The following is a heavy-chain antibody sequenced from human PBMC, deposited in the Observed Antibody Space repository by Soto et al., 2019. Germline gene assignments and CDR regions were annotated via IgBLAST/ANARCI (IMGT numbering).Heavy chain of an antibody. D-gene: IGHD1-26*01. V-gene: IGHV3-72*01. CDR2: TRNKANSYTT. Sequence: EVQLVESGGGLVQPGGSLRLSCAASGFTFSDHYMDWVRQAPGKGLEWVGRTRNKANSYTTEYAASVKGRFTISRDDSKNSLYLQMNSLKPEDTAGYYGARGGGAYSGYDYGMDVWGQGTTVTVSS. CDR3: ARGGGAYSGYDYGMDV. CDR1: GFTFSDHY. J-gene: IGHJ6*02.